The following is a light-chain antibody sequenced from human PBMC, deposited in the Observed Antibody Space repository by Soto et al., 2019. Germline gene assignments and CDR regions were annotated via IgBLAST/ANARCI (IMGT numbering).Light chain of an antibody. Sequence: QSVLTQPPSVAGAPGQRVTISCTGSRSHIGADYDVHWYQQRPGTAPKLLIFGNINRPSGVPDRFSGSKSGTSASLAITGLQAEDAGDYYCQSYDSTLSARYVFGTGTKVNVL. V-gene: IGLV1-40*01. J-gene: IGLJ1*01. CDR1: RSHIGADYD. CDR2: GNI. CDR3: QSYDSTLSARYV.